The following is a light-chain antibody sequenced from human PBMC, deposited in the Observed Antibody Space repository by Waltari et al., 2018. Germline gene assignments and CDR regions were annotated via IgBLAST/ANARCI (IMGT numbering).Light chain of an antibody. CDR2: AAS. J-gene: IGKJ1*01. CDR1: QDISNS. CDR3: QKYNSAPWT. Sequence: DIQMTQSPSSLSASVGDRVTITCRASQDISNSLAWYQQKPGTVPNLLIFAASTLQSGVSSRFSGSGSGTDFTLTISTLQHEDVATYYCQKYNSAPWTFGQGTKVEVK. V-gene: IGKV1-27*01.